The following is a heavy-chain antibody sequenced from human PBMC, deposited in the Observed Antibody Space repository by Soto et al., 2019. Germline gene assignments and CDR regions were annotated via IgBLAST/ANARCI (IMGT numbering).Heavy chain of an antibody. Sequence: PGGSLRLSCAASGFTFSSYGMHWVRQAPGKGLEWVTGIIYDGSDKYYADSVKGRFTISRENSKNTLYLQMNSLRSEDSAVYYCAKAGGGFGDFVHHWGQGTPVTVSS. CDR3: AKAGGGFGDFVHH. CDR2: IIYDGSDK. J-gene: IGHJ4*02. CDR1: GFTFSSYG. D-gene: IGHD3-10*01. V-gene: IGHV3-30*18.